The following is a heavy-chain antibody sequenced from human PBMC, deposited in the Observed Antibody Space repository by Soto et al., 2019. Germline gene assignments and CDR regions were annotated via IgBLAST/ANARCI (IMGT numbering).Heavy chain of an antibody. CDR3: ARGEHGEIDAFDI. D-gene: IGHD3-10*01. CDR2: INPNSGGT. V-gene: IGHV1-2*04. CDR1: GYTFTGYY. Sequence: ASVKVSCKASGYTFTGYYMHWVRQAPGQGLEWMGWINPNSGGTNYAQKFQGWVTMTRDTSISTAYMELSRLRSDDTAVYYCARGEHGEIDAFDIWGQGTVVTVSS. J-gene: IGHJ3*02.